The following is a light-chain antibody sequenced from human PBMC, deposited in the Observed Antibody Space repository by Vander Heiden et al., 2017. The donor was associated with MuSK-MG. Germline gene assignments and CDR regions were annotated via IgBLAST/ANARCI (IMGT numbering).Light chain of an antibody. CDR1: QSVSSNY. CDR2: GPS. Sequence: IVCTLCPGTRSLSPGERARLSCRASQSVSSNYLALYQQKPGLAPRLLIYGPSSRATGIPDRFSGCGSATEFTLTIRTLVLRDFVVYYCKQDGSVPWTFGQGTKVEVK. CDR3: KQDGSVPWT. V-gene: IGKV3-20*01. J-gene: IGKJ1*01.